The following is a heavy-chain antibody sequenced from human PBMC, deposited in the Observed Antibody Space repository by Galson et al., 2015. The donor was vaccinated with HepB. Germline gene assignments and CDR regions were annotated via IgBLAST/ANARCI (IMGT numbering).Heavy chain of an antibody. D-gene: IGHD3-10*01. Sequence: SLRLSCAASGFTFSSYAMHWVRQAPGKGLEWVAVISYDGSNKYYADSVKGRFTISRDNSKNTLYLQMNSLRAEDTAVYYCARVSHHGSGSRARYYGMDVWGQGTTVTVSS. CDR2: ISYDGSNK. CDR1: GFTFSSYA. CDR3: ARVSHHGSGSRARYYGMDV. J-gene: IGHJ6*02. V-gene: IGHV3-30*04.